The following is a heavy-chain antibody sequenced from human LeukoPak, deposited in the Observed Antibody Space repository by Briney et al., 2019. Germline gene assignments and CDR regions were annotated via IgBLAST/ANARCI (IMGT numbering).Heavy chain of an antibody. CDR1: GGSISSSSYY. D-gene: IGHD5/OR15-5a*01. V-gene: IGHV4-39*01. CDR3: AIHLPRYYFDY. Sequence: SETLSLTCTVSGGSISSSSYYWGWIRQPPGKGLEWIGSIYYSGSTYYNPSLKSRVTISVDTSKNQFSLKLSSVTAADTAVYYCAIHLPRYYFDYWGQGTLVTVSS. CDR2: IYYSGST. J-gene: IGHJ4*02.